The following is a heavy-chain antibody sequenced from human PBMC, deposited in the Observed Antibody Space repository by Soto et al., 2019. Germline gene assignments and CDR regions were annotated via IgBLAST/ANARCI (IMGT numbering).Heavy chain of an antibody. J-gene: IGHJ4*02. CDR1: GFTFSNFA. CDR2: ISGSGDST. CDR3: ATYCSGGSCYSSRGTGFGY. Sequence: EVQVLESGGGLVQPGGSLRLSCAASGFTFSNFAMTWVRQAPGKGLEWVSAISGSGDSTYYADSVKGRFTISRDNSKSTLYLQMNSLRAEDTAVYCCATYCSGGSCYSSRGTGFGYWGQGTLVTVSS. V-gene: IGHV3-23*01. D-gene: IGHD2-15*01.